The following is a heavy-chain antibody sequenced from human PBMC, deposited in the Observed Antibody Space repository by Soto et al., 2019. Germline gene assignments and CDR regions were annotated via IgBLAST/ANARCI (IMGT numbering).Heavy chain of an antibody. Sequence: SQPLSLTCAVYGGSFSGYYWSRIRQPPGKGLEWIGEINHSGSTNYNPSLKSRVTISVDTSKNQFSLKLSSVTAADTAVYYCALIGRGITMVRGVPGFYGMDVWGQGTTVTVSS. CDR2: INHSGST. D-gene: IGHD3-10*01. V-gene: IGHV4-34*01. J-gene: IGHJ6*02. CDR1: GGSFSGYY. CDR3: ALIGRGITMVRGVPGFYGMDV.